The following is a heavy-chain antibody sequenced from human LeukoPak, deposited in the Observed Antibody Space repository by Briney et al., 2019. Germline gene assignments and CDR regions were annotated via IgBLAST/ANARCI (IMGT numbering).Heavy chain of an antibody. V-gene: IGHV1-2*02. J-gene: IGHJ5*02. CDR1: GYTFTEHY. CDR3: VRDIAPIGSWWSDP. D-gene: IGHD2-15*01. CDR2: INPNSGDT. Sequence: ASVKVSCKASGYTFTEHYMHWLRQAPGQVFEWMGSINPNSGDTYYSPEFQGRVTLTRDTSIKTAYMEMNSLKSDDTAVYYCVRDIAPIGSWWSDPWGQGTLIIVSS.